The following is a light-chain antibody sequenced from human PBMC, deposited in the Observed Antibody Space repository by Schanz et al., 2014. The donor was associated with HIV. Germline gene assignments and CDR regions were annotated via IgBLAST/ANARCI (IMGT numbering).Light chain of an antibody. CDR2: DVN. V-gene: IGLV2-14*03. Sequence: QSALTQPASVSGSPGQSIAISCTGTNSDIGAYNYVSWYQQHPDKAPKLIIYDVNNRPSGVSNRFSGFKSGNTASLTISGLQAEDEADYYCSSHAGRNSFVVFGGGTKLTVL. J-gene: IGLJ2*01. CDR3: SSHAGRNSFVV. CDR1: NSDIGAYNY.